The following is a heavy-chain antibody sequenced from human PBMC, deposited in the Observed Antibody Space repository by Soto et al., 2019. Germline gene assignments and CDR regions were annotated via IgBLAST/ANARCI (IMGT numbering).Heavy chain of an antibody. CDR1: GFTFSSYG. Sequence: QVQLVESGGGVVQPGRSLRLSCAASGFTFSSYGMHWVRQAPGKGLEWVAVIWYDGSNKYYADSVKGRFTISRDNSKNTLYLQINSLSAEDTAVYYCARAKRFGEFLPTHFHYSGQGNLVTVSS. CDR2: IWYDGSNK. CDR3: ARAKRFGEFLPTHFHY. J-gene: IGHJ4*02. V-gene: IGHV3-33*01. D-gene: IGHD3-10*01.